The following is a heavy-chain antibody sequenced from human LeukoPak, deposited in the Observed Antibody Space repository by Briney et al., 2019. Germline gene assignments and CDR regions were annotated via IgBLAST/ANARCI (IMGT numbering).Heavy chain of an antibody. CDR1: GGSISSYY. J-gene: IGHJ3*02. V-gene: IGHV4-59*01. Sequence: SETLSLTCTVSGGSISSYYWSWIRQPPGKGLEWIGYIYYSGSTNYDPSLKSRVTISVDTSKNQFSLKLSSVTAADTAVYYCARGEITYIPRRAFDIWGQGTMVTVSS. CDR3: ARGEITYIPRRAFDI. CDR2: IYYSGST. D-gene: IGHD3-16*01.